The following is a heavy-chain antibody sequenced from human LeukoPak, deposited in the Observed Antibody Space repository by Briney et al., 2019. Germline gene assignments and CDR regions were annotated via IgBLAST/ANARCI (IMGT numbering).Heavy chain of an antibody. J-gene: IGHJ4*02. CDR2: ISGSGGST. D-gene: IGHD3-22*01. CDR1: GFTFSIYA. Sequence: GGSLRLSCAASGFTFSIYAMSWVRQAPGKGLEWVSAISGSGGSTYYADSVKGRFTISRDNSKNTLYLQMNSLRAEDTAVYYCAKTPTYDYDSSGYSSYFDYWGQGTLVTVSS. CDR3: AKTPTYDYDSSGYSSYFDY. V-gene: IGHV3-23*01.